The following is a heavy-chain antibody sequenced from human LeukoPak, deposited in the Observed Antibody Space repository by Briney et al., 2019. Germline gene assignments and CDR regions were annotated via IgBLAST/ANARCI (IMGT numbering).Heavy chain of an antibody. CDR3: AAPGASGFVGNFWSGPLDF. Sequence: ASVKVSCRASGYTFTSHHMHWVRQAPGQGLEWMGIINPSAGSTSYPQKFQGRVTMTRDTSTSTVYMELSSLRSGDTAVYYCAAPGASGFVGNFWSGPLDFWGQGTLVTVSS. CDR2: INPSAGST. D-gene: IGHD3-3*01. V-gene: IGHV1-46*01. J-gene: IGHJ4*02. CDR1: GYTFTSHH.